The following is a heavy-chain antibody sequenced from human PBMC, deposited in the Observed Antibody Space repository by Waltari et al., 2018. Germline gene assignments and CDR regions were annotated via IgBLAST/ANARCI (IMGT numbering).Heavy chain of an antibody. CDR1: GFPFSPYA. V-gene: IGHV3-23*01. Sequence: EVPPLESGGAFEQPGGSLRLSCAASGFPFSPYALGWVRQAPGKGLEWVSGISDSGDTIFYADSVKGRFTVSRDNSEKTLYLHLNSLRGEDTAMYYCARAGLGSGPDYWGQGTLVTVSS. CDR2: ISDSGDTI. J-gene: IGHJ4*02. D-gene: IGHD1-26*01. CDR3: ARAGLGSGPDY.